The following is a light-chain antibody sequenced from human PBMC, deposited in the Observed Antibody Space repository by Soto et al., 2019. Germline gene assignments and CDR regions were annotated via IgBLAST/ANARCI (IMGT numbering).Light chain of an antibody. CDR3: QQYDSWPPEHT. CDR1: QDMKTN. Sequence: EIVMTQSPATLSVSPGERATLSCRASQDMKTNLAWYQKKPGQAPRLLIYGASTRVAGFPARFSGSGSGTEFTLTISSLQSEDVAVYYCQQYDSWPPEHTFGQGTKLEIK. J-gene: IGKJ2*01. V-gene: IGKV3-15*01. CDR2: GAS.